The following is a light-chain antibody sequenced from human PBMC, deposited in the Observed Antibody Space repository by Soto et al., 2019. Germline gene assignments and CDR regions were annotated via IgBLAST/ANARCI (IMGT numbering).Light chain of an antibody. CDR1: SADVGGCNY. CDR3: SSYTNINTRACV. J-gene: IGLJ1*01. CDR2: EVT. V-gene: IGLV2-14*01. Sequence: QSALTQPASVSGSPGQSITISCTGTSADVGGCNYVSWYQQHPDKAPKVVIYEVTDRPSGVSNRFSGSKSGNTASLTISGLQAEDEAEYYCSSYTNINTRACVFGTGTKVTVL.